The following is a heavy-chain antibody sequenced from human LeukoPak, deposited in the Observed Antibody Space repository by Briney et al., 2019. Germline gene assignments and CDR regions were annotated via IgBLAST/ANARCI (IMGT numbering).Heavy chain of an antibody. V-gene: IGHV3-15*01. CDR3: TTPVWQWLDAEYFQH. Sequence: GGSLRLSCAASGFTFNNAWMSWVRQAPGKGLEWVGRIKSKTDGGTTDYAAPVKGRFTISRDDSKNALYLQMNSLKTEDTAVYYCTTPVWQWLDAEYFQHWGQGTLVTVSS. D-gene: IGHD6-19*01. J-gene: IGHJ1*01. CDR2: IKSKTDGGTT. CDR1: GFTFNNAW.